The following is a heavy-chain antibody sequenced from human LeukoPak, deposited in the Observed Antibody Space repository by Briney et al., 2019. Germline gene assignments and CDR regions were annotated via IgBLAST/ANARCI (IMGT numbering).Heavy chain of an antibody. CDR1: GYTFTSYY. Sequence: ASVKVSCKASGYTFTSYYMHWVRQAPGQGLEWMGIINPSGGSTSYAQKFQGRVTMTRDTSTSTVYMELSSLRSEDTAVYYCARDLPSRPRPGPHYFDYWGQGTLVTVSS. CDR2: INPSGGST. V-gene: IGHV1-46*01. J-gene: IGHJ4*02. D-gene: IGHD2-2*01. CDR3: ARDLPSRPRPGPHYFDY.